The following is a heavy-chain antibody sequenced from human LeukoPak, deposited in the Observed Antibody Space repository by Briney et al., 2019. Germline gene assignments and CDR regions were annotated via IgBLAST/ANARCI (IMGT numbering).Heavy chain of an antibody. V-gene: IGHV4-30-4*01. CDR3: AREITIFPYRAD. J-gene: IGHJ4*02. D-gene: IGHD3-9*01. CDR2: IYYSGST. CDR1: GGSISSADYY. Sequence: SETLSLTCTVSGGSISSADYYWSWIRQPPGKGLEWIGYIYYSGSTYYNPSLKSRVTISFDTSKNQFPLRLSSVTAADTAVYYCAREITIFPYRADWGQGTLVTVSS.